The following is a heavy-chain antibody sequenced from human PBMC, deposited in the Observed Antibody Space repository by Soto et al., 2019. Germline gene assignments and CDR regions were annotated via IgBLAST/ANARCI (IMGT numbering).Heavy chain of an antibody. CDR3: ARSFVVVNALDY. Sequence: QVQLVQSGAEEKKPGASVKVSCKASGYTFTSYAMHWVRQAPGQRLEWMGWINAGNGNTKYSQKFQGRVTITRDTSASTAYMELSSLRSEDTAVYYCARSFVVVNALDYWGQGTLVTVSS. CDR1: GYTFTSYA. V-gene: IGHV1-3*05. D-gene: IGHD2-21*01. CDR2: INAGNGNT. J-gene: IGHJ4*02.